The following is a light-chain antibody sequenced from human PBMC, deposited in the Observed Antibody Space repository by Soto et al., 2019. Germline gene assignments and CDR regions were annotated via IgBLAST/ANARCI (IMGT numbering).Light chain of an antibody. CDR3: QQYATSPT. CDR1: QSVSSNY. CDR2: GAS. J-gene: IGKJ2*01. V-gene: IGKV3-20*01. Sequence: EIVLTQSPGTLSLSPGERATLSCRASQSVSSNYLAGYQHKPGQAPRILIYGASSRAAAIPYRFSGTGSGTDFTLTISRLEPEDFAVYYCQQYATSPTFGQGTKLEIK.